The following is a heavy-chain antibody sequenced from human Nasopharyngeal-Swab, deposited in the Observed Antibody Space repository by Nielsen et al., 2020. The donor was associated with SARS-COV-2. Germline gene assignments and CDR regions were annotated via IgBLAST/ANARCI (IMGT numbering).Heavy chain of an antibody. D-gene: IGHD4-17*01. J-gene: IGHJ6*02. CDR2: INHSGST. CDR3: ASARTVTTFYYYYYGMDV. Sequence: SETLSLTCAVYGGSFSGYYWSWIRQPPGKGLEWIGEINHSGSTNYNPSLKSRVTIPVDTSKNQFSLKLSSVTAADTAVYYCASARTVTTFYYYYYGMDVWGQGTTVTVSS. CDR1: GGSFSGYY. V-gene: IGHV4-34*01.